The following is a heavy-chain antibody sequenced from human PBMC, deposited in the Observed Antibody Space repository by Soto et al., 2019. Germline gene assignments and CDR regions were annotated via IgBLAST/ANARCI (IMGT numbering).Heavy chain of an antibody. J-gene: IGHJ4*02. CDR1: GYTFTSYY. CDR2: INPSGGST. D-gene: IGHD3-22*01. V-gene: IGHV1-46*03. Sequence: GVSVKVSSKSPGYTFTSYYMHWVRQAPGKGLEWMGIINPSGGSTSYAQKFKGRVTMTRDTSTSTVYMELRSLRSEDTAVYYCSRGYYDSSGYQNHYYFDYWGQGTLVTVSS. CDR3: SRGYYDSSGYQNHYYFDY.